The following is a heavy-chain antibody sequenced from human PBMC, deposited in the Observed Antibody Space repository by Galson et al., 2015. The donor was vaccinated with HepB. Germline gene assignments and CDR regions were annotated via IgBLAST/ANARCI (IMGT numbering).Heavy chain of an antibody. V-gene: IGHV3-30-3*01. CDR2: ISPDGSTT. Sequence: SLRLSCAASGFTFSAHNMHWVRQAPVKGLEWLAIISPDGSTTIYADSVKGQFTISRGNSKNSLFLQVDGLRPEDTAMYYCARDFGWNFDLWGQGTLVTVSS. J-gene: IGHJ4*02. D-gene: IGHD3-9*01. CDR3: ARDFGWNFDL. CDR1: GFTFSAHN.